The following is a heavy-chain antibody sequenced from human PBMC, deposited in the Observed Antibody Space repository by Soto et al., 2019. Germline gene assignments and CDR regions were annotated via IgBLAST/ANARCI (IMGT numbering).Heavy chain of an antibody. V-gene: IGHV1-2*02. CDR1: GYTFTGYY. Sequence: ASVKVSCKASGYTFTGYYMHWVRQAPGQGLEWMGWINPNSGGTNYAQKFQGRVTMTRDTSISTAYMELSRLRSDDTAVYYCARDSEAVLMVYALCDYWGQGTLVTVSS. J-gene: IGHJ4*02. CDR3: ARDSEAVLMVYALCDY. CDR2: INPNSGGT. D-gene: IGHD2-8*01.